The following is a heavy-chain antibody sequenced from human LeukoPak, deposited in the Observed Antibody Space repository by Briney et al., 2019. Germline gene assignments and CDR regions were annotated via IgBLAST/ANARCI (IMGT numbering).Heavy chain of an antibody. CDR1: GGSISSYY. CDR2: IYTSGST. J-gene: IGHJ5*02. D-gene: IGHD5-18*01. V-gene: IGHV4-4*07. Sequence: PSETLSLTCTVSGGSISSYYWSWIRQPAGKGLEWIGRIYTSGSTNYNPSLKSRVTMSVDTSKNQFSLKLSSVTAADTAVYYCARVCGRGYSYGLHFDPWGQGTLVTVSS. CDR3: ARVCGRGYSYGLHFDP.